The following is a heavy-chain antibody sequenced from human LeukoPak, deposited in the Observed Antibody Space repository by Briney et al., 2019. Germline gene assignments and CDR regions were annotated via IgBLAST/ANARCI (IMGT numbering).Heavy chain of an antibody. CDR1: GFTFSSYS. V-gene: IGHV3-21*01. J-gene: IGHJ4*02. Sequence: KTGGSLRLSCVASGFTFSSYSMNWVRQAPGKGLEWVSSISSSSSYIYYADSVKGRFTISRDNAKNSLYLQMNSLRAEDTAVYYCARDQDGDYFDYWGQGTLVTVSS. CDR2: ISSSSSYI. CDR3: ARDQDGDYFDY. D-gene: IGHD2-8*01.